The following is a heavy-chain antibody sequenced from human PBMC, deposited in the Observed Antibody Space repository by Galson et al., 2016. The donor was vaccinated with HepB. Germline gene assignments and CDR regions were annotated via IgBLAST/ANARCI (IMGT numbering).Heavy chain of an antibody. V-gene: IGHV3-23*01. Sequence: SLRLSCAASGFTFSSYWMNWVRQAPGKGLEWVSAIRNSGGITYYADSVKGRFTISRDNSKDTLYLQMNSLRVEDTALYYCVKEFVATRAVVGDYWGQGTLVSVSS. CDR2: IRNSGGIT. D-gene: IGHD2-21*01. CDR1: GFTFSSYW. CDR3: VKEFVATRAVVGDY. J-gene: IGHJ4*02.